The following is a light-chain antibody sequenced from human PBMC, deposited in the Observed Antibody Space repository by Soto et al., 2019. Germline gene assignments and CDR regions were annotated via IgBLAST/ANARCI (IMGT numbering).Light chain of an antibody. CDR1: QGIRND. Sequence: AIQMTQSPSSLSASVGDRVTITCRASQGIRNDLGWYQQKPGKAPKLLIYAASSLQSGVPSRFSGSGSGTDFTLTISSLQPEDFATYYCLQDYNYPPEWTFGQGTKVEIK. J-gene: IGKJ1*01. CDR3: LQDYNYPPEWT. CDR2: AAS. V-gene: IGKV1-6*01.